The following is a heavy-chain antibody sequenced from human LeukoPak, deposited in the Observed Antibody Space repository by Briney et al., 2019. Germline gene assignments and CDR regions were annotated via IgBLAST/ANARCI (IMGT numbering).Heavy chain of an antibody. D-gene: IGHD3-10*01. CDR2: ISWNSGSI. CDR1: GFTFNDYA. Sequence: GGSLRLSCATSGFTFNDYAMHWVRQAPGKGLEWVSGISWNSGSIGYADSVKGRFTISRDNSKNTLYLQMNSLRAEDTAVYYCARPYGSGSYYNTGEDYWGQGTLVTVSS. V-gene: IGHV3-9*01. CDR3: ARPYGSGSYYNTGEDY. J-gene: IGHJ4*02.